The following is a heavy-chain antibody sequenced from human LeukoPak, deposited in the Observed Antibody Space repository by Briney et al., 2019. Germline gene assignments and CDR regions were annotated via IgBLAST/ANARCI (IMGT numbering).Heavy chain of an antibody. J-gene: IGHJ4*02. CDR2: VIPIFGTA. V-gene: IGHV1-69*13. Sequence: SVKVSCKASGGTFSSYAISWVRQAPGQGLEWMGGVIPIFGTANYAQKFQGRVTITADESTSTAYMELSSLRSEDTAVYYCARDLRFLEWSYYFDYWGQGTLVTVSS. D-gene: IGHD3-3*01. CDR3: ARDLRFLEWSYYFDY. CDR1: GGTFSSYA.